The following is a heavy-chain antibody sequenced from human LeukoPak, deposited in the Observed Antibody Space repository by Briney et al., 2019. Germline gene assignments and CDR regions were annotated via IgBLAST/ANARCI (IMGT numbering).Heavy chain of an antibody. D-gene: IGHD3-22*01. Sequence: GGSLRLSCAASGFTVSSNYMGWVRQAPRRGLEWVSVLYSGGSTYYPDSVKGRFTISRDNSQNTLYLQMDSLRAEDTAVYYCARLYDSSAYGAFDIWGQGTMVTVSS. V-gene: IGHV3-66*02. CDR1: GFTVSSNY. CDR3: ARLYDSSAYGAFDI. CDR2: LYSGGST. J-gene: IGHJ3*02.